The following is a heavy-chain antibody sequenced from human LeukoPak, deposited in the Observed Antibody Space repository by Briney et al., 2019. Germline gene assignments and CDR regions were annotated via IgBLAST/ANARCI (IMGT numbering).Heavy chain of an antibody. J-gene: IGHJ4*02. Sequence: PSETLSLTCAVYGGSFSGYYWSWIRQPPGKGLEWIGEINHSGSTNYNPSLKSRVTISVDTSKNQFSLKLSSVTAADTAVYYCARGRRYCSSTSCYTQKAYYFDYWGQGTLVTVSS. CDR2: INHSGST. D-gene: IGHD2-2*02. CDR3: ARGRRYCSSTSCYTQKAYYFDY. CDR1: GGSFSGYY. V-gene: IGHV4-34*01.